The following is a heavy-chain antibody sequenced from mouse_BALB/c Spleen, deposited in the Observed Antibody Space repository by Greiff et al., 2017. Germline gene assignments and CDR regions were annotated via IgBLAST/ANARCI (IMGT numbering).Heavy chain of an antibody. J-gene: IGHJ3*01. V-gene: IGHV5-15*02. D-gene: IGHD2-4*01. CDR2: ISNLAYSI. CDR3: ARGGGLRPWFAY. CDR1: GFTFSDYG. Sequence: EVNLVESGGGLVQPGGSRKLSCAASGFTFSDYGMAWVRQAPGKGPEWVAFISNLAYSIYYADTVTGRFTISRENAKNTLYLEMSSLRSEDTAMYYCARGGGLRPWFAYWGQGTLVTVSA.